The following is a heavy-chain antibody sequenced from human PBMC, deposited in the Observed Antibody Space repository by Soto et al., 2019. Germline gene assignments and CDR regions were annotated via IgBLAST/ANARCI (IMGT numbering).Heavy chain of an antibody. Sequence: QVQLVQSGAEVKKPGSSVKVSCKASGGTFSSYPISWVRQAPGQGLEWMGRIIPILDITDYAQRFQGRVTITADKSTSTAFIELSSLSSDDTAVYYCARPTPTGTTSGYYFDYWGQGTLVTVSS. D-gene: IGHD1-7*01. J-gene: IGHJ4*02. CDR3: ARPTPTGTTSGYYFDY. CDR2: IIPILDIT. V-gene: IGHV1-69*02. CDR1: GGTFSSYP.